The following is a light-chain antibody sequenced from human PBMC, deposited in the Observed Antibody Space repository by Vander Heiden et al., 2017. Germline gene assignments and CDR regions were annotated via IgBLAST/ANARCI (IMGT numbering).Light chain of an antibody. CDR1: QSVSSSY. CDR2: GAS. CDR3: QQYGSSPQYGAYT. Sequence: EFVLPQSPGTLSLSPGERATESGRASQSVSSSYLDRYQQKPGQAPRLLIYGASSRATGIPDRFSGRGSGTDFTITISRLEPEELAVYYCQQYGSSPQYGAYTFGQGTKLEIK. V-gene: IGKV3-20*01. J-gene: IGKJ2*01.